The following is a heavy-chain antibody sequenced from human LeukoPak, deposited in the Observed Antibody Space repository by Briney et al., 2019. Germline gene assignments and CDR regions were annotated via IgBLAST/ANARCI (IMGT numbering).Heavy chain of an antibody. D-gene: IGHD5-24*01. CDR3: ARSGSNGDDY. CDR2: MKQEGSDK. Sequence: GGSLRLSCAASGFTFSNYWMNWVRQAPGKGLEWVANMKQEGSDKNYVGSVRGRFTISRDNAKNLLYLLMHSLRVEDTAVYYCARSGSNGDDYWGQGTLVTVSS. CDR1: GFTFSNYW. V-gene: IGHV3-7*01. J-gene: IGHJ4*02.